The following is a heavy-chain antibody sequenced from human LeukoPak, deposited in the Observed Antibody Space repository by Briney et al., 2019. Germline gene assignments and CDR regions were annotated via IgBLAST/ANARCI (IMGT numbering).Heavy chain of an antibody. D-gene: IGHD5-12*01. CDR1: GYTFTSYG. Sequence: GASVKVSCKASGYTFTSYGISWVRQAPGQGLEWMGWISTSNSYTNYAQKLQGRVTMTTDTSTSTAYMELRSLRSDDTAVYYCARRPSGSKSHVDYWGQGTLVTVSS. CDR2: ISTSNSYT. CDR3: ARRPSGSKSHVDY. V-gene: IGHV1-18*01. J-gene: IGHJ4*02.